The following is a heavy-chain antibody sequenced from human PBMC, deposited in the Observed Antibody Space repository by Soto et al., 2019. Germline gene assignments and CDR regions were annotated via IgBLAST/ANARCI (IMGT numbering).Heavy chain of an antibody. Sequence: QVQLQESGPGLVKPSQTLSLTCTVSGGSISSGDYYWSWIRQPPGKGLEWIGYIYYSGSTYYNPSLKSRVTISVDTSKNQFSLKLSSVTAADTAVYYCARATHIVVVTATSWFGSWGQGTLVTVSS. J-gene: IGHJ5*01. CDR1: GGSISSGDYY. V-gene: IGHV4-30-4*01. CDR3: ARATHIVVVTATSWFGS. D-gene: IGHD2-21*02. CDR2: IYYSGST.